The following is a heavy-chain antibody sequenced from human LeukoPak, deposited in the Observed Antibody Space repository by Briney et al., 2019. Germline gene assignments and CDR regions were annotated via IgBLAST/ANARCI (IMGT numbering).Heavy chain of an antibody. D-gene: IGHD6-6*01. CDR1: AYSFTSYW. CDR3: ARQAPSIAARYYYYGMDV. J-gene: IGHJ6*02. V-gene: IGHV5-51*01. Sequence: GESLKISCKGSAYSFTSYWIGWVRQMPGKGLEWMGFIYPGDSDTRYSPSFQGQVTISADKSISTAYLQWSSLKASDTAMYYCARQAPSIAARYYYYGMDVWGQGTTVTVSS. CDR2: IYPGDSDT.